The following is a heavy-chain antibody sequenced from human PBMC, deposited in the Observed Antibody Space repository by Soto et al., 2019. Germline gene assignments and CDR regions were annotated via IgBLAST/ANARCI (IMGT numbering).Heavy chain of an antibody. D-gene: IGHD2-8*02. V-gene: IGHV3-23*01. CDR1: GFTFNSYV. J-gene: IGHJ6*02. Sequence: PGGSLRLSCAASGFTFNSYVMNWVRQAPGKGLEWVSGISGSGESTYLADSVKGRFTISRDNFKDTLDLQMNSLRVEDSAVYYCAKGGKPHCTGTECYFTAYYYYAMDVWGQGTTVTVSS. CDR3: AKGGKPHCTGTECYFTAYYYYAMDV. CDR2: ISGSGEST.